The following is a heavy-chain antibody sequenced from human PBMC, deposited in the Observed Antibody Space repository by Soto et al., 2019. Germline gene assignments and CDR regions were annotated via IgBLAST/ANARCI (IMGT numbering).Heavy chain of an antibody. J-gene: IGHJ4*02. CDR2: LSGSGGST. CDR3: AKDLRDWGFFDY. CDR1: GFSFHTSS. V-gene: IGHV3-23*01. Sequence: GGALRLSRAASGFSFHTSSLGWGPPAPGKGLEWVSSLSGSGGSTNYADSVKGRFTISRDNSKDILYLQMNNLRAEDTAMYYCAKDLRDWGFFDYWGLGTLVTVSS. D-gene: IGHD3-16*01.